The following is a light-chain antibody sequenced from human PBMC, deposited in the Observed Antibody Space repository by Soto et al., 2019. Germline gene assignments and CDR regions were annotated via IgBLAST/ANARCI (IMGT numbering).Light chain of an antibody. Sequence: EIVLTQSPLSLSVSPGEPASISCRSSQSLTHSSGYNYVDWYLLKSGQPPQLVIYLGSNRGSGVPDRVSGSGSGTHFTLTISRVETEDAGVYFCMQPLQTLITFGQGTRLEIQ. CDR2: LGS. CDR1: QSLTHSSGYNY. CDR3: MQPLQTLIT. V-gene: IGKV2-28*01. J-gene: IGKJ5*01.